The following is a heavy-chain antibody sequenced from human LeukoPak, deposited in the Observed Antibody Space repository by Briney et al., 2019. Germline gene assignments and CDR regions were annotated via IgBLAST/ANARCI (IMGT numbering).Heavy chain of an antibody. J-gene: IGHJ6*03. CDR1: GGSISSTSHY. CDR3: ATIVVVVAATPGDYVDV. D-gene: IGHD2-15*01. V-gene: IGHV4-39*07. CDR2: FYYSGNTY. Sequence: SETLSLTCTVSGGSISSTSHYWGWIRQPPGKGLEWIGSFYYSGNTYYYNPSLKSRVTISVDTSKNQFSLKVNSVTAADTAVYYCATIVVVVAATPGDYVDVWGKETTVTVSS.